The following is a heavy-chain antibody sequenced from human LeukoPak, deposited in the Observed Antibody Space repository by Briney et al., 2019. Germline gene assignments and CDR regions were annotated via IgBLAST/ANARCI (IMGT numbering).Heavy chain of an antibody. CDR3: ARTFRFPHYFDY. Sequence: PGGSLRLSCAASGVTVSSNYMSWVRQAPGKGLEWVSVIYSGASTYYADSVKGRFTISRDNSKNTLYLQMNSLRAEDTAVYYCARTFRFPHYFDYWGQGTLVTVSS. CDR1: GVTVSSNY. V-gene: IGHV3-66*02. CDR2: IYSGAST. J-gene: IGHJ4*02. D-gene: IGHD2-21*01.